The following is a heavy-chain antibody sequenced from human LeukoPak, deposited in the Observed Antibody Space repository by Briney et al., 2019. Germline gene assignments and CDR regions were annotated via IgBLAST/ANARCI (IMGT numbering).Heavy chain of an antibody. V-gene: IGHV3-48*01. Sequence: PGGSLRLSCAASGFTFSSHSMNWVRQAPRKGLEWVSYIGSSSSTIYYADSVKGRFTISRDNAKNSLYLQMNSLRAEDTAVYYCARGAYYYEDWGQGTLVTVSS. D-gene: IGHD3-22*01. CDR1: GFTFSSHS. CDR2: IGSSSSTI. CDR3: ARGAYYYED. J-gene: IGHJ4*02.